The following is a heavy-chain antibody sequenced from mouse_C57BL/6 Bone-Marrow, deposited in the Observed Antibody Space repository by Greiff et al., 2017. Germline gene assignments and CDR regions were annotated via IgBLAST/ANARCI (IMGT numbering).Heavy chain of an antibody. CDR2: IDPENGGT. Sequence: VQLQQSGAELVRPGASFKLSCTASGFNIKDDYMHWVKQRPERGLEWIGWIDPENGGTEYAPKFQGKATITADTSSNPAYLQLSSLTSEDPAVYYCTTWKRVLLRYGTWFAYWGQGTLVTVSA. J-gene: IGHJ3*01. CDR3: TTWKRVLLRYGTWFAY. D-gene: IGHD1-1*01. CDR1: GFNIKDDY. V-gene: IGHV14-4*01.